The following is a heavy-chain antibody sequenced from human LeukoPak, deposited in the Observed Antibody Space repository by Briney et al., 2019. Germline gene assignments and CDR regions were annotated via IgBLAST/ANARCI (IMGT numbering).Heavy chain of an antibody. D-gene: IGHD3-22*01. CDR2: IMPIFGTA. Sequence: ASVKVSCKASGGTXSSYAISWVRQAPGQGLEWMGGIMPIFGTANYAQKFQGRVTITADESTSTAYMELSSLKSEDTAVYYCARITMIPNDAFDIWGQGTMVTVSS. CDR3: ARITMIPNDAFDI. CDR1: GGTXSSYA. V-gene: IGHV1-69*13. J-gene: IGHJ3*02.